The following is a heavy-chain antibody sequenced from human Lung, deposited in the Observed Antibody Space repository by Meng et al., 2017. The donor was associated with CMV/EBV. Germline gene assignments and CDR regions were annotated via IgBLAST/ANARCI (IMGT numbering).Heavy chain of an antibody. CDR2: IYYSGST. CDR1: GGSISSGGYY. D-gene: IGHD3-10*01. Sequence: SETLSLTCTVPGGSISSGGYYWSWIRQHPGKGLEWIGYIYYSGSTYYNPSLKSRVTISVDTSKNQFSLKLSSVTAADTAVYYCASKPDYYGSGSYYYYGMDVWGQGTTVTVSS. CDR3: ASKPDYYGSGSYYYYGMDV. J-gene: IGHJ6*02. V-gene: IGHV4-31*03.